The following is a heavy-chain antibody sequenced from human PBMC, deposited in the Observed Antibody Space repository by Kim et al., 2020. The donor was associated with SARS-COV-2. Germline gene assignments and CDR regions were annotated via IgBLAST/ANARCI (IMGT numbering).Heavy chain of an antibody. V-gene: IGHV1-3*01. CDR1: GYTFTSYA. CDR3: ARDETYYYGSGTISFDY. Sequence: ASVKVSCKASGYTFTSYAMHWVRQAPGQRLEWMGWINAGNGNTKYSQKFQGRVTITRDTSASTAYMELSSLRSEDTAVYYCARDETYYYGSGTISFDYWGQGTLVTVSS. J-gene: IGHJ4*02. D-gene: IGHD3-10*01. CDR2: INAGNGNT.